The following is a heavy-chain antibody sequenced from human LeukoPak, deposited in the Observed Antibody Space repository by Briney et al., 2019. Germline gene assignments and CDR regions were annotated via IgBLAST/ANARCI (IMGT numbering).Heavy chain of an antibody. CDR3: ARGRSPVASYYYGMDV. V-gene: IGHV6-1*01. J-gene: IGHJ6*02. CDR2: TYYRSKWYN. CDR1: GDSVSSNSAA. Sequence: SQTLSLTCAISGDSVSSNSAAWNWIRQSPSRGLEWLGRTYYRSKWYNDYAVSEKSRITINPDASKNQFSLQLNSVTPEDTAVYYCARGRSPVASYYYGMDVWGQGTTDTVSS.